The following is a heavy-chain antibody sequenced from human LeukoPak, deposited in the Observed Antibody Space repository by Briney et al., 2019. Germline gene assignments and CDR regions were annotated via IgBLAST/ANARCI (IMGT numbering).Heavy chain of an antibody. CDR2: IGIDSGNT. Sequence: GGSLRLSCAAPGFTFSNYSMNWVRQAPGKGLEWISYIGIDSGNTNYADSVKGRFTISGDKAKNSLYLQMNSLRVEDTAVYYCARDYKYAFDNWGQGTLVTVSS. J-gene: IGHJ4*02. V-gene: IGHV3-48*01. D-gene: IGHD5-24*01. CDR3: ARDYKYAFDN. CDR1: GFTFSNYS.